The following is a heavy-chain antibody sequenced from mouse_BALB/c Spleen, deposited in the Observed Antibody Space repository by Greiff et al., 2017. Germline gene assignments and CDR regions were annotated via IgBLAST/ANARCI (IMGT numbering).Heavy chain of an antibody. CDR1: GYTFSSYW. Sequence: QVQLKESGAELMKPGASVKISCKATGYTFSSYWIEWVKQRPGHGLEWIGEILPGSGSTNYNEKFKGKATFTADTSSNTAYMQLSSLTSEDSAVYYCARITTAGFFAYWGQGTLVTVSA. J-gene: IGHJ3*01. D-gene: IGHD1-2*01. CDR3: ARITTAGFFAY. CDR2: ILPGSGST. V-gene: IGHV1-9*01.